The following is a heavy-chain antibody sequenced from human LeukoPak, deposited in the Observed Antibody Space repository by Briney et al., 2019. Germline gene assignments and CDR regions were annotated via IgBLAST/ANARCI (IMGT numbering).Heavy chain of an antibody. Sequence: SETLSLTCTVSGGSVSSGSYYWSWIRQPPGKGLEWIGYIYYSGSTNYNPSLKSRVTISVDTSKNQFSLKLSSVTAADTAVYYCARGAQWLRTRGQGTLVTVSS. CDR1: GGSVSSGSYY. CDR2: IYYSGST. J-gene: IGHJ4*02. D-gene: IGHD6-19*01. CDR3: ARGAQWLRT. V-gene: IGHV4-61*01.